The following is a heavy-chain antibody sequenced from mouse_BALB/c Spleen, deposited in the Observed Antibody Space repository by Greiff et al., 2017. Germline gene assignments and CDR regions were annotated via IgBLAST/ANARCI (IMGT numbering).Heavy chain of an antibody. CDR2: ISSGGSYT. CDR3: AREGFAY. J-gene: IGHJ3*01. Sequence: VQRVESGGGLVKPGGSLKLSCAASGFTFSSYAMSWVRQSPEKRLEWVAEISSGGSYTYYPDTVTGRFTISRDNAKNTLYLEMSSLRSEDTAMYYCAREGFAYWGQGTLVTVSA. CDR1: GFTFSSYA. V-gene: IGHV5-9-4*01.